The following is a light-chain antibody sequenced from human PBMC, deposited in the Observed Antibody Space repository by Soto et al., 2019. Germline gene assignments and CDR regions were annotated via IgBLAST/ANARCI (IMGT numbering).Light chain of an antibody. V-gene: IGLV2-14*01. CDR1: SSDVGGYNY. CDR3: NSYTSSTTLV. J-gene: IGLJ2*01. Sequence: QSALTQPASVSGSPGKSITISCTGTSSDVGGYNYVSWYQHHPGKAPKLMIYEVSNRPSGVSNRFSGSKSVNTASLTISGLQAEDEADYYCNSYTSSTTLVFGGGTKVTVL. CDR2: EVS.